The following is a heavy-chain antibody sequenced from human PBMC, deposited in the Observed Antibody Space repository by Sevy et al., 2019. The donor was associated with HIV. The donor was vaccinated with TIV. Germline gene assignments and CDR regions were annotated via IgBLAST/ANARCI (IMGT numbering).Heavy chain of an antibody. CDR3: AGGSGRYNDAFDI. CDR1: GFTSSNYY. CDR2: ISSLSSYT. J-gene: IGHJ3*02. V-gene: IGHV3-11*06. Sequence: GGSLRLSCAASGFTSSNYYMSWIRQAPGKGLEWVSYISSLSSYTNFADSVKGRFTISRDNAKNSLYLQMKSLRAEDTAVYYCAGGSGRYNDAFDIWGQGTMVTVSS. D-gene: IGHD1-26*01.